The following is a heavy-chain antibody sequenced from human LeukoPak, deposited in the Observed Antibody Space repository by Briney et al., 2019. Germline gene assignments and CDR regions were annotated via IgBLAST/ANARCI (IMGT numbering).Heavy chain of an antibody. D-gene: IGHD3-16*02. CDR2: ISGSGGST. J-gene: IGHJ4*02. V-gene: IGHV3-23*01. Sequence: GGTLRLSCAASGFTFSSYGMSWVRQAPGKGLEWVSAISGSGGSTYYADSVKGRFTISRDNSENTLYLQMNSLRAEDTAVYYCAKDPGAYDYVWGSYRPPDYWGQGTLVTVSS. CDR1: GFTFSSYG. CDR3: AKDPGAYDYVWGSYRPPDY.